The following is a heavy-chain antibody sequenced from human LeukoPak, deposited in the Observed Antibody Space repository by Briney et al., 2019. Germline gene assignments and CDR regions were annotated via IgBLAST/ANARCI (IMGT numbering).Heavy chain of an antibody. V-gene: IGHV4-4*07. CDR3: ARDLSGSLYFDY. CDR1: GASISPYY. Sequence: ASETLSLTCTVSGASISPYYWTWIRQPAGKGLEWIGRLYPSGSSDYNPSLKSRVTMSVDTSRNQFPLRVTSVTAADTAIYYCARDLSGSLYFDYWGQGILVTVSA. CDR2: LYPSGSS. J-gene: IGHJ4*02. D-gene: IGHD3-10*01.